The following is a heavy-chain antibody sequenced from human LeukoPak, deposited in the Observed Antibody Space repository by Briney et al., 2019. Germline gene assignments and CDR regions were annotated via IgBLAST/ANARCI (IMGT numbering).Heavy chain of an antibody. Sequence: SETLSLTCTVSGGSISSYYWSWIRQPPGKGLEWIGSIYYSGSTYYNPSLKSRVTISVDTSKNQFSLKLSSVTAADTAVYYCARISNGGAAGYYYYYYMDVWGKGTTVTISS. CDR2: IYYSGST. D-gene: IGHD4-23*01. CDR3: ARISNGGAAGYYYYYYMDV. CDR1: GGSISSYY. V-gene: IGHV4-59*05. J-gene: IGHJ6*03.